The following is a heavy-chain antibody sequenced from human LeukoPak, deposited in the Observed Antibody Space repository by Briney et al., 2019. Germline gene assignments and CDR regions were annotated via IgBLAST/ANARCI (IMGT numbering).Heavy chain of an antibody. V-gene: IGHV3-74*01. CDR3: ARGYGMDV. CDR1: GFPFSSYW. Sequence: GGSLSLSFAASGFPFSSYWMHWVRQAPGKGLAWVSRINSDGSSTSYADSVKGRFTISRDNAKNTLYLQMNSLRADDTAVYYCARGYGMDVWGQGTTVTVSS. J-gene: IGHJ6*02. CDR2: INSDGSST.